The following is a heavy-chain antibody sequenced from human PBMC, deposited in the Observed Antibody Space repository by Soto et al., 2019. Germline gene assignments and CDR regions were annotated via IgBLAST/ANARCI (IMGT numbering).Heavy chain of an antibody. V-gene: IGHV1-2*04. CDR2: INPNSGGT. CDR1: GYTFTGYY. Sequence: ASVKVSCKASGYTFTGYYMHWVRQAPGQGLEWMGWINPNSGGTNYAQKFQGWVTMTRDTSISTAYMELSRLRSDDTAVYYCARGFRSSGSYLFDYWGQGTLVTVSS. CDR3: ARGFRSSGSYLFDY. D-gene: IGHD1-26*01. J-gene: IGHJ4*02.